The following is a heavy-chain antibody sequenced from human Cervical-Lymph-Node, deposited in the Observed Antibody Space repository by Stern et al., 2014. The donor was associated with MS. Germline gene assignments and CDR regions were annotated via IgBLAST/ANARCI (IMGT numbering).Heavy chain of an antibody. CDR1: GDSINSGGHY. V-gene: IGHV4-31*03. D-gene: IGHD1-26*01. CDR3: ASRWSGTFYGQNWFDP. J-gene: IGHJ5*02. Sequence: QVQLQESGPGLVKPSQTLSLTCTVSGDSINSGGHYWSWIRQRPGKGLEWIGYIYNSGATFYSPSLKGRVTISLDTSKNQCSLTLSSVTAADTAIYYCASRWSGTFYGQNWFDPGGQGILVTVSS. CDR2: IYNSGAT.